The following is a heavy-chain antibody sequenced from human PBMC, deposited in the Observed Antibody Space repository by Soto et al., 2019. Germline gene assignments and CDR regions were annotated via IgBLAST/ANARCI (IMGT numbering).Heavy chain of an antibody. J-gene: IGHJ6*02. CDR3: ARGRTSSPHFYVMDV. Sequence: AASVKVSCKASGYTFTNYGISWVRQAPGQGLEWMGWISAYNGNTNYAQKIQGRVTMTTDTSTSTAYMELRSLRSDDTAVYYCARGRTSSPHFYVMDVWGQGTTVTVSS. CDR2: ISAYNGNT. CDR1: GYTFTNYG. D-gene: IGHD6-13*01. V-gene: IGHV1-18*01.